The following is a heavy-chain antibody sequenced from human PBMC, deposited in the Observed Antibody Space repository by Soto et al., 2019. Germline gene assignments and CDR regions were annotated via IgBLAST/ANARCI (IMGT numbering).Heavy chain of an antibody. V-gene: IGHV3-30*03. J-gene: IGHJ4*02. CDR1: EFTLSSYG. D-gene: IGHD5-18*01. CDR2: ISYDGSNK. Sequence: RLSCASSEFTLSSYGMHWVRQAPGKGLEWVAVISYDGSNKYYADSVKGRFTISRDNSKNTLYLQMNSLRAEDTAVYYCARARGYSYGYSDWGQGTLVTVSS. CDR3: ARARGYSYGYSD.